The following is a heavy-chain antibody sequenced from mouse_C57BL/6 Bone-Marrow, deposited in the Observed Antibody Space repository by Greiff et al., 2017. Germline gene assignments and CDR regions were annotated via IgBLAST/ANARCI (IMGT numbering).Heavy chain of an antibody. J-gene: IGHJ2*01. D-gene: IGHD3-2*02. CDR2: ISSGGSYT. V-gene: IGHV5-6*02. CDR1: GFTFSSYG. Sequence: EVMLVESGGDLVKPGGSLKLSCAASGFTFSSYGMSWVRQTPDKRLEWVATISSGGSYTYYPDSVKGRFTISRDKAKNTLYLQMSSLKSEDTAMYYCARRRQLRLFDYWGQGTTLTVSS. CDR3: ARRRQLRLFDY.